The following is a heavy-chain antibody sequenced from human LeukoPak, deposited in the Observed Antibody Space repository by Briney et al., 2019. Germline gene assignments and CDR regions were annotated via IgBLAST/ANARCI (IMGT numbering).Heavy chain of an antibody. V-gene: IGHV3-7*05. CDR3: PRDRLEAVVGIFVY. J-gene: IGHJ4*02. Sequence: GGSLRLSCTASGFTLSDSGVIWVRQAPGKGLEWVANIKQSTSTKYYADSVKGRFTISRDNAKNSLYLQMNSLRREDTAVYSCPRDRLEAVVGIFVYWGEGTLVTVSS. CDR1: GFTLSDSG. CDR2: IKQSTSTK. D-gene: IGHD6-13*01.